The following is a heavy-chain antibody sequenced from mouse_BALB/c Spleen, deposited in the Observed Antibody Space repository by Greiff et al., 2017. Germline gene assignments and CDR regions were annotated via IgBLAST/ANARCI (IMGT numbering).Heavy chain of an antibody. D-gene: IGHD1-1*01. CDR3: ARGGIYYYGSSYGYFDV. CDR1: GFTFSSYA. Sequence: EVKLMESGGGLVKPGGSLKLSCAASGFTFSSYAMSWVRQTPEKRLEWVASISSGGSTYYPDSVKGRFTISRDNARNILYLQMSSLRSEDTAMYYCARGGIYYYGSSYGYFDVWGAGTTVTVSS. V-gene: IGHV5-6-5*01. J-gene: IGHJ1*01. CDR2: ISSGGST.